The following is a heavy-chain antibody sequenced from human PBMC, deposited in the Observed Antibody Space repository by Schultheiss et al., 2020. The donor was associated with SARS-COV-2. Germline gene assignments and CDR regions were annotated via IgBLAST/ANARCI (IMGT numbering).Heavy chain of an antibody. Sequence: GESLKISCAASGFTFSSYDMHWVRQATGKGLEWVSAIGTAGDTYYPGSVKGRFTISRENAKNSLYLQMNSLRDEDTAVYYCARDPTTVGYSYGVYYYYGMDVWGQGTTVTVSS. J-gene: IGHJ6*02. CDR1: GFTFSSYD. V-gene: IGHV3-13*01. CDR2: IGTAGDT. CDR3: ARDPTTVGYSYGVYYYYGMDV. D-gene: IGHD5-18*01.